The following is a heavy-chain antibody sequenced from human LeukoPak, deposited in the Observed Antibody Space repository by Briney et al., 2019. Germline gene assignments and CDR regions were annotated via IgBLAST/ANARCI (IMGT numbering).Heavy chain of an antibody. CDR3: AADGLGSGSYYYYYYGMDV. D-gene: IGHD3-10*02. CDR1: GYTFTGYY. J-gene: IGHJ6*02. CDR2: INPNSGGT. V-gene: IGHV1-2*02. Sequence: ASVKVSCKASGYTFTGYYMHWVRQAPGQGLEWMGWINPNSGGTNYAQKLQGRVTMTRDTSISTAYMELSRLRSDDTAVYYCAADGLGSGSYYYYYYGMDVWGQGTTVTVSS.